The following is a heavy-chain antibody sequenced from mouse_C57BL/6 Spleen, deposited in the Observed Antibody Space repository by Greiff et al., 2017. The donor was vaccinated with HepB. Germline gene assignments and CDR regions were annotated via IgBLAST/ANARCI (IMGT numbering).Heavy chain of an antibody. J-gene: IGHJ4*01. Sequence: VQLQQPGAELVKPGASVKMSCKASGYTFTSYWITWVKQRPGQGLEWIGDIYPGSGSTNYNEKFKSKATLTVDTSSSTAYIQLSSLTSEDSAVYYCARFGDGDDYDDGGRGYAMDYWGLGTSVTVSS. CDR2: IYPGSGST. D-gene: IGHD2-4*01. CDR3: ARFGDGDDYDDGGRGYAMDY. CDR1: GYTFTSYW. V-gene: IGHV1-55*01.